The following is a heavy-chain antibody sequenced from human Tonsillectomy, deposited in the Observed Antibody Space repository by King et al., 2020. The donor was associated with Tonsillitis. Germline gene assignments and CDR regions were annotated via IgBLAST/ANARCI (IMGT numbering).Heavy chain of an antibody. CDR2: IPYDGSYK. Sequence: HEQLVQSGGDVVQPGRSLKLSCAASEFTFSSFAMHWVRQAPGKGLEWVAVIPYDGSYKYYADSVKGRFTISRDNSKSTLYLQMNSLRAEDTAVYYCTSVIDYWGQGTLVTVSS. CDR3: TSVIDY. CDR1: EFTFSSFA. V-gene: IGHV3-30*04. J-gene: IGHJ4*02.